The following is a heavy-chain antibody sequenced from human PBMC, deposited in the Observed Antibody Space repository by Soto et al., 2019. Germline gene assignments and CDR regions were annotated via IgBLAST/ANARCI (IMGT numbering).Heavy chain of an antibody. D-gene: IGHD4-4*01. J-gene: IGHJ2*01. CDR3: ARPLWRDDYNWGYFDL. V-gene: IGHV3-30-3*01. Sequence: QVQLVESGGGVVQPGRSLRLSCAASGFTFSSYAMHWVRQAPGKGLEWVAVISYDGSNKYYADSVKGRFTISRDSSKNTLYLQMNSLRAEYTAVYYCARPLWRDDYNWGYFDLWGRGTLFTVSS. CDR2: ISYDGSNK. CDR1: GFTFSSYA.